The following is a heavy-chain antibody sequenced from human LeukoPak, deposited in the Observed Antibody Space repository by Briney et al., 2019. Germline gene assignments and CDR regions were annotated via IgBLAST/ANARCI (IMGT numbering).Heavy chain of an antibody. J-gene: IGHJ5*02. D-gene: IGHD6-13*01. V-gene: IGHV4-38-2*02. CDR2: IYHSGST. CDR3: ARGYEVLIQGYSSSWSWFDP. CDR1: GYSISSGYY. Sequence: SETLSLTCTVSGYSISSGYYWGWIRQPPGKGLEWIGSIYHSGSTYYNPSLKSRVTISVDTSKNQFSLKLSSVTAADTAVYYCARGYEVLIQGYSSSWSWFDPWGQGTLVTVSS.